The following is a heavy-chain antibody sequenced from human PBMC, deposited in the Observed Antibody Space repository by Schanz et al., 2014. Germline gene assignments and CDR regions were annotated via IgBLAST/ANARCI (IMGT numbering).Heavy chain of an antibody. V-gene: IGHV3-48*01. CDR3: ASRPVGYGSGIWDV. CDR2: ISSSGTTI. D-gene: IGHD3-10*01. J-gene: IGHJ6*02. CDR1: GFTFSTYA. Sequence: EVQLVESGGGLVQPGGSLRLSCAASGFTFSTYAMNWVRQAPGKGLEWVSYISSSGTTIYYADSVKGRFTISRDNAKNSLFLQMNSLRVEDSAVYYCASRPVGYGSGIWDVWGQGTSVTVSS.